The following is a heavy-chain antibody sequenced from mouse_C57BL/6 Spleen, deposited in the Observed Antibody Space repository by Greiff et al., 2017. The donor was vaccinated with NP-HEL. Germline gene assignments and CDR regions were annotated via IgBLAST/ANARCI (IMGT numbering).Heavy chain of an antibody. CDR1: GFTFSSYG. V-gene: IGHV5-6*01. CDR3: ARQGGTEGYFDV. Sequence: EVQGVESGGDLVKPGGSLKLSCAASGFTFSSYGMSWVRQTPDKRLEWVATISSGGSYTYYPDSVKGRFTISRDNAKNTLYLQMSSLKSEDTAMYYCARQGGTEGYFDVWGTGTTVTVSS. CDR2: ISSGGSYT. J-gene: IGHJ1*03.